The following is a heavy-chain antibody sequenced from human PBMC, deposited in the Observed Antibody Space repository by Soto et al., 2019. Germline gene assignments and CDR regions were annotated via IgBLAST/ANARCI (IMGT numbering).Heavy chain of an antibody. D-gene: IGHD6-13*01. V-gene: IGHV4-39*01. CDR1: GGSISSSSYY. Sequence: SETLSLTCTVSGGSISSSSYYWGWIRQPPGKGLEWIGSIYYSGSTYYNPSLKSRVTISVDTSKNQFSLKLSSVTAADTAVYYCARLRIISWCGWDHYGMYFWGQGSTVTVSS. CDR2: IYYSGST. J-gene: IGHJ6*02. CDR3: ARLRIISWCGWDHYGMYF.